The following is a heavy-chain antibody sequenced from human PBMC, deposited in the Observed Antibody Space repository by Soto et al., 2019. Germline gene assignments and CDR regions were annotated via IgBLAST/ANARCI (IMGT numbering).Heavy chain of an antibody. V-gene: IGHV3-30*18. D-gene: IGHD3-22*01. CDR1: GFTFSSYG. J-gene: IGHJ5*02. CDR3: AKEYYYDSSGYGHWFDP. CDR2: ISYDGSNK. Sequence: GGSLRLSCAASGFTFSSYGMHWVRQAPGKGLEWVAVISYDGSNKYYADSVKGRFTISRDNSKNTLYLQMNSLRAEDTAVYYCAKEYYYDSSGYGHWFDPWGQGTLVTVSS.